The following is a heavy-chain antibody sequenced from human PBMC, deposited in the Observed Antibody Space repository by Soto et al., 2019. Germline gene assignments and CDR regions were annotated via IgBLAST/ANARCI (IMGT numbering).Heavy chain of an antibody. CDR1: GFTFSSYS. J-gene: IGHJ6*02. CDR3: ARGVGGILTGYYNAYYYYGMDF. CDR2: ITGSGGST. Sequence: QAGGSLRLSCAASGFTFSSYSMSWVRQAPGKGLEWVSAITGSGGSTYYADSVKGRFTISRDNSKNTLYLQMNSLRAEDTAVYYFARGVGGILTGYYNAYYYYGMDFWGQGTMVTVSS. V-gene: IGHV3-23*01. D-gene: IGHD3-9*01.